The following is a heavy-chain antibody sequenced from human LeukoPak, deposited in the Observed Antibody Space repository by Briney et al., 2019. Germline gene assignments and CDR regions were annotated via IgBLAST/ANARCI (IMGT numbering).Heavy chain of an antibody. D-gene: IGHD3-3*01. CDR3: ARDRGFLEWTNLWYGMDV. Sequence: GGSLTLSCAASGFTFSSYAMSWVRQAPGKGLEWVAVISYDGSNKYYADSVKGRFTISRDNSKNTLYLQMNSLRAEDTAVYYCARDRGFLEWTNLWYGMDVWGQGTTVTVSS. J-gene: IGHJ6*02. CDR2: ISYDGSNK. CDR1: GFTFSSYA. V-gene: IGHV3-30*04.